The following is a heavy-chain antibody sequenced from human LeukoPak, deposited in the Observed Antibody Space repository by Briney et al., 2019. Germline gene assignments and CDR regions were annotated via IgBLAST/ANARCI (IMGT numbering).Heavy chain of an antibody. CDR2: IYYSGST. J-gene: IGHJ5*02. CDR1: GGSISSGGYY. Sequence: SETLSLTCTVSGGSISSGGYYWSWIRPPPGKGLEWFGYIYYSGSTYYNPSLKSRVTISVDTSKNQFSLKLSSVTAADTAVYYCARDSRVGYYDSSGYPTTWFDPWGQGTLVTVSS. CDR3: ARDSRVGYYDSSGYPTTWFDP. D-gene: IGHD3-22*01. V-gene: IGHV4-31*03.